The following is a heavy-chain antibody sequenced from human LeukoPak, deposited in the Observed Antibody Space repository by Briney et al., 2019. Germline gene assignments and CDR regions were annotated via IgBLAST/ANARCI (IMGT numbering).Heavy chain of an antibody. CDR3: ARHAGSSWDNAFDI. J-gene: IGHJ3*02. Sequence: SENLSLTCTVSGGSISSYYWSWIRQPPGKGLEWIAYIYYTGSTNYNPSLKSRVTISVDTSKNQFSLKLSSVTAADTAVYYCARHAGSSWDNAFDIWGQGKMVTVSS. D-gene: IGHD6-13*01. CDR1: GGSISSYY. V-gene: IGHV4-59*08. CDR2: IYYTGST.